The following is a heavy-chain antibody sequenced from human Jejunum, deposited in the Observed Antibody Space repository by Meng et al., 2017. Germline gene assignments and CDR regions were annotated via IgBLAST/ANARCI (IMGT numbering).Heavy chain of an antibody. J-gene: IGHJ5*02. CDR1: GFTFSRPW. CDR3: ARDTPPS. CDR2: IHGDGSTK. Sequence: VESGVGRIHPGGPIVLSLAASGFTFSRPWCVGVRQVPGKGLVWFSLIHGDGSTKSYADSVKGRFSIPRENGKNTLYLQMNSLRAEDTGVYYCARDTPPSWGQGTLVTVSS. V-gene: IGHV3-74*01.